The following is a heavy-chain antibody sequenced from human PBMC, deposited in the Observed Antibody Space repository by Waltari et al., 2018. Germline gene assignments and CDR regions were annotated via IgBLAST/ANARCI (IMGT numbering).Heavy chain of an antibody. CDR1: GYFFTEYY. J-gene: IGHJ5*01. V-gene: IGHV1-69-2*01. CDR3: GTVGSFNDTRNGNSDS. Sequence: EVQLVQSGAELKKPGTTVKISCKVSGYFFTEYYIHWVQQAPGKGLEGMGLRATEQGATKNARKYKGRVTITPDKWSYTTYIESNSLRSTDSAVYYSGTVGSFNDTRNGNSDSWGHISLVTVTS. CDR2: RATEQGAT. D-gene: IGHD2-2*01.